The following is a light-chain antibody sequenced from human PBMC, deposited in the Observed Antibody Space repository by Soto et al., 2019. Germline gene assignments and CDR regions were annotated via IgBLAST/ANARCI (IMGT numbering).Light chain of an antibody. Sequence: QSVLTQPPSVSGAPGQRVTIFCTGTSSNIGAGYDVHWYQQFPGTVPKLLIYGNNNRPSGVPDRFSGSKSGNSASLAIPGLLAEDEATYYFPSYDSGLPWVFGGGTSLPVL. V-gene: IGLV1-40*01. CDR1: SSNIGAGYD. CDR2: GNN. J-gene: IGLJ3*02. CDR3: PSYDSGLPWV.